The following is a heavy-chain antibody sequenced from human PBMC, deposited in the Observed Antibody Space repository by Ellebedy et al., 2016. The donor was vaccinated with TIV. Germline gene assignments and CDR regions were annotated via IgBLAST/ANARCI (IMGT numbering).Heavy chain of an antibody. CDR1: GFAFSNYW. D-gene: IGHD3-3*01. J-gene: IGHJ5*02. V-gene: IGHV3-7*01. Sequence: GESLKIPCAASGFAFSNYWLTWVRQAPGKGLEWVAHIKTDGSETYYVDSVKGRFTISRENANNALFLQMDGLRVDDSAVYYCVGFGVFNLWGQGAPVTVSS. CDR2: IKTDGSET. CDR3: VGFGVFNL.